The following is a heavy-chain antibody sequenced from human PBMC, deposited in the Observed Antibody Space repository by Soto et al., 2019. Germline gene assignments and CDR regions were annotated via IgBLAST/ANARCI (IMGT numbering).Heavy chain of an antibody. CDR2: IKHDGSDI. CDR1: VFTFSYCW. D-gene: IGHD3-22*01. Sequence: PGGSLRLACAASVFTFSYCWVIWVRLSPGKGLEWVANIKHDGSDIRYVDSVKGRFTMSRDNAENSLYLQMSSLGAEDTAMYYCARDPYGNGYGAFDIWGQGTMVTVSS. J-gene: IGHJ3*02. CDR3: ARDPYGNGYGAFDI. V-gene: IGHV3-7*03.